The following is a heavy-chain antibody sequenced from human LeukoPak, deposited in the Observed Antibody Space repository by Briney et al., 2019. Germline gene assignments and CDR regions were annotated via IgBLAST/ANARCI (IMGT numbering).Heavy chain of an antibody. CDR1: GLTFSSYT. V-gene: IGHV3-23*01. J-gene: IGHJ4*02. Sequence: PGGSLRLSCAASGLTFSSYTMSWVRQAPGKGLEWISCIIGSGSSTYYADSVKGRFTISRDNFQNTLYLQMNSLRAEDTAVYYCAKGRRLLDYWGQGTLVTVSS. D-gene: IGHD4-11*01. CDR3: AKGRRLLDY. CDR2: IIGSGSST.